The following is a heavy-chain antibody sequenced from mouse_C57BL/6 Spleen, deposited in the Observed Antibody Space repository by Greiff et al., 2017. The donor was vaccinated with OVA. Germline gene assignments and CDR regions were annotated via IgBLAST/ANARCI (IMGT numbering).Heavy chain of an antibody. J-gene: IGHJ3*01. CDR1: EYEFPSPD. CDR2: INSDGGST. V-gene: IGHV5-2*01. D-gene: IGHD2-3*01. Sequence: EVKLVESGGGLVQPGESLKLSCESNEYEFPSPDMSWVRKTPEKRLELVAAINSDGGSTYYPDTMERRFIISRDNTKKTLYLQMSSLRSEDTALYYCARQDGYHGGFAYWGQGTLVTVSA. CDR3: ARQDGYHGGFAY.